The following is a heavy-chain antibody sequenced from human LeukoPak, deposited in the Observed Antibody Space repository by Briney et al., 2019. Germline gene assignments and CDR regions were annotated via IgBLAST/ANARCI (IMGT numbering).Heavy chain of an antibody. CDR3: ARHLYSGTYLPVVDY. Sequence: SETLSLTCTVSGGSISSYYWSWIRQPPGKGLEWIGYMYYIGSTNYNPSLKSRVTISVDTSKNQFSLKVSSVTAADTAVYYCARHLYSGTYLPVVDYWGQGTLVTVSS. D-gene: IGHD1-26*01. CDR1: GGSISSYY. CDR2: MYYIGST. J-gene: IGHJ4*02. V-gene: IGHV4-59*08.